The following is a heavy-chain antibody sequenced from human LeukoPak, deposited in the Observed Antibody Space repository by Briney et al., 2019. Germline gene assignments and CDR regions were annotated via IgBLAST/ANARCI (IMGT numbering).Heavy chain of an antibody. J-gene: IGHJ4*02. Sequence: GGSLRLSCAASGFTFSSYAMSWVRQAPGTGLEWVSAISGSGGSTYYADSVKGRFTISRDNSKNTLYLQMNSLRAEDTAVYYCAKAARHMTTVTTDFDYWGQGTLVTVSS. CDR2: ISGSGGST. V-gene: IGHV3-23*01. CDR3: AKAARHMTTVTTDFDY. CDR1: GFTFSSYA. D-gene: IGHD4-17*01.